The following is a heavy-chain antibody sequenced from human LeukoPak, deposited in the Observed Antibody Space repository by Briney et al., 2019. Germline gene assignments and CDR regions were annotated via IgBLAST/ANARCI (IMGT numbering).Heavy chain of an antibody. CDR3: ARQEVYCSSTSCYARGYSYGTFFDY. D-gene: IGHD2-2*01. CDR1: GDSISSSSYY. Sequence: SETLSLTCTVSGDSISSSSYYWGWIRQPPGKGLEWIGTIYYSGSTYYNPSLKSRVTISVDTSKNQFSLKLSSVTAADTAVYFCARQEVYCSSTSCYARGYSYGTFFDYWGQGTLVTVSS. CDR2: IYYSGST. J-gene: IGHJ4*02. V-gene: IGHV4-39*01.